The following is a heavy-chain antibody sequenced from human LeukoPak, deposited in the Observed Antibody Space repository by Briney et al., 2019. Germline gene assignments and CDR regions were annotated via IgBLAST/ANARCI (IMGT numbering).Heavy chain of an antibody. J-gene: IGHJ4*02. CDR1: GFTFSDYY. Sequence: GGSLRLSCAASGFTFSDYYMSWIRQAPGKGLEWVSAISGSGGSTYYADSVKGRFTISRDNSKNTLYLQMNSLRAEDTAVYYCAKTIAVAGPFDYWGQGTLVTVSS. CDR2: ISGSGGST. V-gene: IGHV3-23*01. CDR3: AKTIAVAGPFDY. D-gene: IGHD6-19*01.